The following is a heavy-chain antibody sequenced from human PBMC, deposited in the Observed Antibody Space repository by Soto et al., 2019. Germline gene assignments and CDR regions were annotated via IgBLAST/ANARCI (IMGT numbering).Heavy chain of an antibody. Sequence: ASVKVSCQASGYTFTSYDINWVRQATGQGLEWMGWMNPSSGTTGYAQKFQGRVTMTRDTSISTAYMELSSLRSEDTAVYYCARVVTDYDFMDGFDTWGQGTMVTVSS. CDR3: ARVVTDYDFMDGFDT. V-gene: IGHV1-8*01. CDR1: GYTFTSYD. CDR2: MNPSSGTT. J-gene: IGHJ3*02. D-gene: IGHD3-3*01.